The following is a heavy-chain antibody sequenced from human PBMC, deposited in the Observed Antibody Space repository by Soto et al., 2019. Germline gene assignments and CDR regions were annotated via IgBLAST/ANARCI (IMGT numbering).Heavy chain of an antibody. CDR1: GGTFSSYT. Sequence: SVKVSCKASGGTFSSYTISWVRQAPGQGLEWMGRIIPILGITNYAQKFQGRVTMTTDKSTSTVYMELSSLRSEDTAVYYCARDHDSLFDYWGQGTLVTVSS. J-gene: IGHJ4*02. CDR3: ARDHDSLFDY. CDR2: IIPILGIT. D-gene: IGHD3-22*01. V-gene: IGHV1-69*04.